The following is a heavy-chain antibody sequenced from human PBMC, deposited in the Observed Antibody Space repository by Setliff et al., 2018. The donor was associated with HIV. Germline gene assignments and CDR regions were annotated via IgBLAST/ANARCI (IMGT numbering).Heavy chain of an antibody. CDR2: IYYSGST. D-gene: IGHD6-13*01. V-gene: IGHV4-31*03. CDR1: GSSISSGGYY. J-gene: IGHJ6*02. Sequence: SETLSLTCTVSGSSISSGGYYWSWIRQHPGKGLEWIGYIYYSGSTYYNPSLKSRVTISVDTSKNQFSLKLSSVTAADTAVYYCARDGARYSSRDNYYYGMDVWGQGTTVTVSS. CDR3: ARDGARYSSRDNYYYGMDV.